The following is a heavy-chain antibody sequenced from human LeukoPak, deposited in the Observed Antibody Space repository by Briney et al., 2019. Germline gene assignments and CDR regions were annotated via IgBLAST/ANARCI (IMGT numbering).Heavy chain of an antibody. Sequence: SETLSLTCTVSGYSISSGYYWGWIRQPPGKGLEWIGSIYHSGSTYYNPSLKSRVTISVDTSKNQFSLKLSSATAADTAVYYCARDGPTHSSSWTPEGGVYNWFDPWGQGTLVTVSS. V-gene: IGHV4-38-2*02. CDR3: ARDGPTHSSSWTPEGGVYNWFDP. D-gene: IGHD6-13*01. J-gene: IGHJ5*02. CDR1: GYSISSGYY. CDR2: IYHSGST.